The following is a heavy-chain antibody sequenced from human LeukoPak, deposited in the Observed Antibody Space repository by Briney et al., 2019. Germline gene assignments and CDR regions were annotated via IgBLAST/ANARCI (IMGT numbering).Heavy chain of an antibody. CDR2: IWYDGSNK. V-gene: IGHV3-33*01. Sequence: PGGSLRLSCAASGFTFSSYGMHWVRQAPGKGLEGVAVIWYDGSNKYYADSVKGRFTISRDNSKNTLYLQMNSLRAEDTAVYYCARGSSSSSPEGNWFDPWGQGTLVTVSS. CDR1: GFTFSSYG. CDR3: ARGSSSSSPEGNWFDP. J-gene: IGHJ5*02. D-gene: IGHD6-6*01.